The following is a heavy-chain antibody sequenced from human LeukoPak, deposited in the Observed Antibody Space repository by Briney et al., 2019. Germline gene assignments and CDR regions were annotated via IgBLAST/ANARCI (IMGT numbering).Heavy chain of an antibody. V-gene: IGHV3-64*01. CDR3: ARVRVGATAKGHYFDY. CDR1: GFTFSSYA. D-gene: IGHD1-26*01. J-gene: IGHJ4*02. CDR2: ISSNGGNI. Sequence: WGSLRLSCAASGFTFSSYAMHRVRQAPGKGLEYVSVISSNGGNIYYANSVKGRFTISRDNSKNTLYLQMGSLRPEDMAVYYCARVRVGATAKGHYFDYWGQGTLVTVSS.